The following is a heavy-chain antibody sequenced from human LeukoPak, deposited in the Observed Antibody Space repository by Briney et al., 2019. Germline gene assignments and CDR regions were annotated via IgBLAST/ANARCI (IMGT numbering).Heavy chain of an antibody. CDR1: GGSFSDYY. CDR3: ARVDSWSSIDS. Sequence: SETLSLTCAVYGGSFSDYYWNWLRQPPGKGLEWIGEISHSGSTNYNPSLESRVTISIDTSKKQFSLKLNSVIAADTAVYYCARVDSWSSIDSWGQGTLVTVSS. D-gene: IGHD6-6*01. CDR2: ISHSGST. V-gene: IGHV4-34*01. J-gene: IGHJ4*02.